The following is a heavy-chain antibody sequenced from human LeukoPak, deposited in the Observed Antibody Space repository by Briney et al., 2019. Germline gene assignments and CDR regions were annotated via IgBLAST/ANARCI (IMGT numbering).Heavy chain of an antibody. Sequence: GGSLRLSCVASAFTFARHWMSWVRQAPGQPLEWVATIRQDGGAKYYLDSVKGRFIISRDNARNSLSLQMDSLRVEDTAVYYCARLSGESTIYDY. CDR1: AFTFARHW. CDR2: IRQDGGAK. D-gene: IGHD5/OR15-5a*01. V-gene: IGHV3-7*01. CDR3: ARLSGESTIYDY. J-gene: IGHJ4*01.